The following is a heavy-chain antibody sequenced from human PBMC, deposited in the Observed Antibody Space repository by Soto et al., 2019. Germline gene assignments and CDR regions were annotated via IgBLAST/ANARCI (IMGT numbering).Heavy chain of an antibody. CDR2: IYYSGST. CDR3: AREGSYKNYYYYGMDV. D-gene: IGHD2-15*01. J-gene: IGHJ6*02. Sequence: SETLSLTCTVSGGSISSYYWSWIRQPPGKGLEWIGYIYYSGSTNYNPSLKSRVTISLDTSKNQFSPKLSSVTAADTAVYYCAREGSYKNYYYYGMDVWGQGTTVTVSS. CDR1: GGSISSYY. V-gene: IGHV4-59*01.